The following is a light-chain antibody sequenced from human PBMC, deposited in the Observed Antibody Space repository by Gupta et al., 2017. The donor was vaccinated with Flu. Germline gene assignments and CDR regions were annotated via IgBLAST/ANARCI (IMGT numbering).Light chain of an antibody. Sequence: QSALTQPSSVSGSPGPSVTLSCTGTSSDVGGYNYVSWYQQHPGKAPKRMIYDVSKRPSGVPDRFSGSKSGNTASLTISGLQAEDEADYYCCSYAGSYSWVFGGGTKLTVL. V-gene: IGLV2-11*01. CDR2: DVS. CDR1: SSDVGGYNY. J-gene: IGLJ3*02. CDR3: CSYAGSYSWV.